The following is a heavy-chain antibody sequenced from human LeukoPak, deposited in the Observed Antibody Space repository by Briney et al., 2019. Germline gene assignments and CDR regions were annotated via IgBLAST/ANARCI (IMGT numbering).Heavy chain of an antibody. J-gene: IGHJ4*02. Sequence: SVKVSCKASGYTFTGHYMHWVRQAPGHGLEWMGWINPNSGGTNYAQKFQGRVTMTRDTSISTAYMELSRLRSDDTAVYYCGRDGAARPDYDYWGQGTLVSVSS. CDR3: GRDGAARPDYDY. CDR1: GYTFTGHY. V-gene: IGHV1-2*02. D-gene: IGHD6-6*01. CDR2: INPNSGGT.